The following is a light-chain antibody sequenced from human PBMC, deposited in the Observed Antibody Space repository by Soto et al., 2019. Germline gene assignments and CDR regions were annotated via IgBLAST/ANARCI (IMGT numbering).Light chain of an antibody. CDR2: DSY. J-gene: IGLJ1*01. V-gene: IGLV1-51*01. CDR3: GVWDSNLQLHL. CDR1: WSIGRTY. Sequence: QSVLSQPPSLSAAPGQTVTISCSGSWSIGRTYVSWSQQFPGAAPKLLIFDSYQRPSGIPERFSASKSGTSATLDISGLRTGDEADYYCGVWDSNLQLHLFGSGTKVTVL.